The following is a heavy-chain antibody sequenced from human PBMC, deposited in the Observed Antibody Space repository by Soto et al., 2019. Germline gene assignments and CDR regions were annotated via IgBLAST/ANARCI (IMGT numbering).Heavy chain of an antibody. CDR1: GFTFGDYW. Sequence: GGSLRLSCAASGFTFGDYWMHWVRQPPGKGPEWVSRMTGDGRTTQYADSVKGRFTASRDNAKSTLYLQMNSLRAEDTAVYYCATAEVDYWGTGTLVTVSS. CDR3: ATAEVDY. CDR2: MTGDGRTT. J-gene: IGHJ4*02. V-gene: IGHV3-74*03.